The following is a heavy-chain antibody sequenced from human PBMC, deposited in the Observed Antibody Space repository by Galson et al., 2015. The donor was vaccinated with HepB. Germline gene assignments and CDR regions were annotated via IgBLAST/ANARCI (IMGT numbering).Heavy chain of an antibody. CDR1: GFTFSSYW. V-gene: IGHV3-7*03. CDR2: IKQGGSEK. CDR3: ARDGDGDPTPAFDI. J-gene: IGHJ3*02. Sequence: SLRLSCAASGFTFSSYWMSWVRQAPGKGLEWVANIKQGGSEKYYVDSVKGRFTISRDNAKNSLYLQMNSLRAEDTAVYYCARDGDGDPTPAFDIWGQGTMVTVSS. D-gene: IGHD4-17*01.